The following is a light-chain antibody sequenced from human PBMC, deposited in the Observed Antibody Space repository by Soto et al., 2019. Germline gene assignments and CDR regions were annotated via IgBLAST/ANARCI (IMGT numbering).Light chain of an antibody. V-gene: IGLV1-44*01. Sequence: QSVLTQPPSASGTHGQRVTISCSGSSSNIGSNTVKWYQHLPGTAPKLLIYTNSQRPSGVPDRFSGSKSGTSASLAISGLQSEDEADYYCAAWDDSLNGLVFGTGTKVTVL. CDR2: TNS. J-gene: IGLJ1*01. CDR1: SSNIGSNT. CDR3: AAWDDSLNGLV.